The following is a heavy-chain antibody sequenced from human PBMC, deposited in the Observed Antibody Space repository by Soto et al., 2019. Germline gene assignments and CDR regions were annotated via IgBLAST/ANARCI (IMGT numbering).Heavy chain of an antibody. Sequence: GSLRLSCAASGFTFSSYGMHWVRQAPGKGLEWVAVIWYDGSNKYYADSVKGRFTISRDNSKNTLYLQMNSLRAEDTAVYYCARGSEVVVVAATAFDIWGQGTMVTVSS. J-gene: IGHJ3*02. V-gene: IGHV3-33*01. CDR2: IWYDGSNK. CDR1: GFTFSSYG. CDR3: ARGSEVVVVAATAFDI. D-gene: IGHD2-15*01.